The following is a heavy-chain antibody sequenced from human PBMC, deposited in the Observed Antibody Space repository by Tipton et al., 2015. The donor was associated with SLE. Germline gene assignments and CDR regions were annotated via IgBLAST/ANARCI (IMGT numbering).Heavy chain of an antibody. J-gene: IGHJ4*02. Sequence: TLSLTCTVSGGSISSSSYYWGWIRQPPGKGLEWIGCIYNSGNTYYNPSLQTRVTISMDTSKNQFYLILTSVTAADTAVYYCTTARTGCSRNSCYLDNWGRGTLVTVSS. CDR2: IYNSGNT. V-gene: IGHV4-39*07. CDR3: TTARTGCSRNSCYLDN. CDR1: GGSISSSSYY. D-gene: IGHD2-2*01.